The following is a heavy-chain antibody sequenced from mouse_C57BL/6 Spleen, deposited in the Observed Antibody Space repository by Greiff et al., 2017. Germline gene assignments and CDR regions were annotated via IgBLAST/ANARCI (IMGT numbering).Heavy chain of an antibody. CDR2: INPGSGGT. V-gene: IGHV1-54*01. Sequence: QVHVKQSGAELVRPGTSVKVSCKASGYAFTNYLIEWVKQRPGQGLEWIGVINPGSGGTNYNEKFKGKATLTADKSSSTAYMQLSSLTSEDSAVYFCARGGSSYDYAMDYWGQGTSVTVSS. CDR3: ARGGSSYDYAMDY. D-gene: IGHD1-1*01. CDR1: GYAFTNYL. J-gene: IGHJ4*01.